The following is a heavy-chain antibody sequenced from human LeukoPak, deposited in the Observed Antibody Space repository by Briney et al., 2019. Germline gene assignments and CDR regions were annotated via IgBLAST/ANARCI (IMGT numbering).Heavy chain of an antibody. CDR2: VSYSGST. J-gene: IGHJ4*02. Sequence: SETLSLTCTVSGDSISSSTYYWGWIRQPPGKGLEWNGSVSYSGSTYYSPSLKSRVTISVDTSRNQLSLKLNSVTAADTAVYYCARHVQGYDFWSGYTIDYWGQGTLVTVSS. V-gene: IGHV4-39*01. D-gene: IGHD3-3*01. CDR1: GDSISSSTYY. CDR3: ARHVQGYDFWSGYTIDY.